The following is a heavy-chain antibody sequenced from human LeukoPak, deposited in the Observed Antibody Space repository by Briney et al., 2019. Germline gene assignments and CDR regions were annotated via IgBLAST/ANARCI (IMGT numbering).Heavy chain of an antibody. D-gene: IGHD2-15*01. CDR1: GFTFSTYW. Sequence: GGSVRLSCAASGFTFSTYWMHWVRQDPGKGLVWVSRISSDASITSYANPVKGRFTISRDNAKNTLYLQMNSPRAEDTALYYCATSARTYIGSSLDYWGQGTLVTVSS. CDR3: ATSARTYIGSSLDY. J-gene: IGHJ4*02. V-gene: IGHV3-74*01. CDR2: ISSDASIT.